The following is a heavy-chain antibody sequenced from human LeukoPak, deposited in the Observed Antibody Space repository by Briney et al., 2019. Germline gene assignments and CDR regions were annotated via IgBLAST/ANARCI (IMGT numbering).Heavy chain of an antibody. CDR3: ARGEYYYDSSGPENWFDP. CDR2: IYYSGST. V-gene: IGHV4-59*01. Sequence: PSETLSLTCTVSGGSISSYYWSWIRQPPGKGLEWIGYIYYSGSTNYNPSLKSRVTISVDTSKNQFSLKLSSVTAADTAVYYCARGEYYYDSSGPENWFDPWGQGALVTVSS. D-gene: IGHD3-22*01. CDR1: GGSISSYY. J-gene: IGHJ5*02.